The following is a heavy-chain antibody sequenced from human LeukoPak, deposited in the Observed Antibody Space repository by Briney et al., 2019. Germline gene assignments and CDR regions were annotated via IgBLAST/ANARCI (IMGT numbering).Heavy chain of an antibody. J-gene: IGHJ4*02. D-gene: IGHD6-13*01. CDR3: ARGAAAGTEFDY. Sequence: SETLSLTCVVYGGSFSGYYWSWIRQPPGKGLEWIGYIYYSGSTNYNPSLKSRVTISVDTSKNQFSLKLSSVTAADTAVYYCARGAAAGTEFDYWGQGTLVTVSS. CDR1: GGSFSGYY. V-gene: IGHV4-59*01. CDR2: IYYSGST.